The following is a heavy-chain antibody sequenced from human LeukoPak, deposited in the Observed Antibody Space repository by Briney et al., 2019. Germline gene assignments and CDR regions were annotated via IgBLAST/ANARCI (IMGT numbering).Heavy chain of an antibody. CDR3: ARGRAMATNTGSFDY. V-gene: IGHV3-30-3*01. J-gene: IGHJ4*02. CDR2: ISYDGSNK. D-gene: IGHD5-24*01. CDR1: GFTFSSYA. Sequence: PGGSLRLSCAASGFTFSSYAMHWVRQAPGKGLEWVAVISYDGSNKNYADSVKGRFTISRDNSKNTLYLQMNSLRAEDTAVYYCARGRAMATNTGSFDYWGQGTLVTVSS.